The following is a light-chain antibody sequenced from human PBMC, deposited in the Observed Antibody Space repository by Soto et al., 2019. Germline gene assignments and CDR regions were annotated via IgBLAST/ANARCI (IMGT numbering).Light chain of an antibody. V-gene: IGKV1-33*01. CDR1: QDIKSY. CDR2: DAS. J-gene: IGKJ4*01. CDR3: QQYDNLPLT. Sequence: DIQMTQSPSSLSASVGDRVTITCQASQDIKSYLNWYQQKSGKAPKLLIYDASDLETGVPSRFSGSESGTDFTFTINSLQPEDIATYYCQQYDNLPLTFGGGTKVDIK.